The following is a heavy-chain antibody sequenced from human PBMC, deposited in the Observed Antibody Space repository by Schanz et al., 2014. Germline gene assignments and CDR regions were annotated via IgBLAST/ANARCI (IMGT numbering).Heavy chain of an antibody. J-gene: IGHJ4*02. CDR2: ISAYTGNT. Sequence: QVQLVQSGAEVKKPGASVKVSCKASGYTFTSFGISWVRQAPGQGLEWMGWISAYTGNTNYAQKVQGRVTMTTDTSTCPAYSELRRLRSADSSVYYCARTDYDVLNGPAFDYWGQGTLVTVSS. CDR3: ARTDYDVLNGPAFDY. V-gene: IGHV1-18*01. CDR1: GYTFTSFG. D-gene: IGHD3-9*01.